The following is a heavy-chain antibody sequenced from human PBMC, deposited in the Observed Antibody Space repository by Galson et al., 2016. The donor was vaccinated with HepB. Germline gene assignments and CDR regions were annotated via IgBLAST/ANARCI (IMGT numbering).Heavy chain of an antibody. CDR1: GDSTNSGGYT. CDR3: ARGAYAYYIDV. V-gene: IGHV4-30-2*01. Sequence: TLSLTCAVSGDSTNSGGYTWNWIRQPPGKGLEWIGQIYLSGTTYYNPSLKSRVTISVDRSKNQFSLNLTSVTAADTAVYYCARGAYAYYIDVWGKGTTVTVSS. D-gene: IGHD4-17*01. CDR2: IYLSGTT. J-gene: IGHJ6*03.